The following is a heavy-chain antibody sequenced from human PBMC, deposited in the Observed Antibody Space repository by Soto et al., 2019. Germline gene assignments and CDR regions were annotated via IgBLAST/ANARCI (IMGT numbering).Heavy chain of an antibody. CDR3: ARGMRFLEWLFDY. D-gene: IGHD3-3*01. CDR2: IYYSGST. CDR1: GGSISSYY. Sequence: SETLSLTCTVSGGSISSYYWSWIRQPPGKGLEWIGYIYYSGSTNYNPSLKSRVTISVDTSKNQFSLKLGSVTAADTAVYYCARGMRFLEWLFDYWGQGTLVTVSS. V-gene: IGHV4-59*01. J-gene: IGHJ4*02.